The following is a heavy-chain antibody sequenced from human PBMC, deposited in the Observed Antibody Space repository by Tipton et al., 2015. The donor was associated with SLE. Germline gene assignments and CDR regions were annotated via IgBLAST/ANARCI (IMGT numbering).Heavy chain of an antibody. J-gene: IGHJ4*02. CDR2: ISFSGNTI. V-gene: IGHV3-48*03. D-gene: IGHD2-15*01. CDR3: ARAQYCSGGNCYDFFDS. Sequence: SLRLSCAASGFTLSTYEMNWVRQAPGKGLEWVSYISFSGNTIYYADSVKGRFTISRDNAKNSLYLQMNSLRAEDTAVYYCARAQYCSGGNCYDFFDSWGQGTLVTVSS. CDR1: GFTLSTYE.